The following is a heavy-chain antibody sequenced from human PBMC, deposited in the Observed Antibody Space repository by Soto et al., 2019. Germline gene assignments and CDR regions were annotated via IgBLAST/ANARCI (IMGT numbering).Heavy chain of an antibody. CDR3: AKDRVIDFWSGWGHYYYGMDV. J-gene: IGHJ6*02. CDR2: ISGSGGST. V-gene: IGHV3-23*01. D-gene: IGHD3-3*01. Sequence: EVQLLESGGGLVQPGGSLRLSCAASGFTFSSYAMSWVRQAPGKGLEWVSAISGSGGSTYYADSLKGRFTISRDNSKNTLYLQMNSLRAEDTAVYYCAKDRVIDFWSGWGHYYYGMDVWGQGTTVTVSS. CDR1: GFTFSSYA.